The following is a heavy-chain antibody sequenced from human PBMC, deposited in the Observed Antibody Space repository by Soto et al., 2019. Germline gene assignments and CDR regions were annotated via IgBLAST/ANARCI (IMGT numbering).Heavy chain of an antibody. CDR2: MNPNNGNT. Sequence: QVQLVQSGAEVKKPGASVKVSCKASGYTFTSSDINWVRQATGQGLEWMGWMNPNNGNTGYAQKFQGRVTMTRNTSISTAYMELSSLRSEDTAVYYCARRRCSGGSCYSPYWGQGTLVTVSS. D-gene: IGHD2-15*01. CDR1: GYTFTSSD. V-gene: IGHV1-8*01. CDR3: ARRRCSGGSCYSPY. J-gene: IGHJ4*02.